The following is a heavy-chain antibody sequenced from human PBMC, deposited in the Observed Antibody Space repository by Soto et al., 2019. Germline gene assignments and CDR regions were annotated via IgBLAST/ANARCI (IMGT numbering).Heavy chain of an antibody. CDR3: EKDPYYYDSSGYFDY. Sequence: GGSLRLSCAASGFTFSSYGMHWVRQAPGKGLEWVAVISYDGSNKYYADSVKGRFTISRDNSKNTLYLQMNSLRAEDTAVYYCEKDPYYYDSSGYFDYWGQGTLVNVXS. D-gene: IGHD3-22*01. CDR1: GFTFSSYG. CDR2: ISYDGSNK. J-gene: IGHJ4*02. V-gene: IGHV3-30*18.